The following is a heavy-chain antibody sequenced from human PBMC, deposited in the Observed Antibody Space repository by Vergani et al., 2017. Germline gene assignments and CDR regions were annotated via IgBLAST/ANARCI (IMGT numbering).Heavy chain of an antibody. D-gene: IGHD6-19*01. V-gene: IGHV4-39*01. Sequence: QLQLQESGPGLVKPSETLTLPCTVSGGSISSSSYYWGWIRQPPGKGLGWIGSIYYSGSTYYNPSLKSRVTISVDTSKNQFALKLSYVTAADTAVYYCARXRLRSSGWYDPFDYWGQGTLVTVSS. J-gene: IGHJ4*02. CDR3: ARXRLRSSGWYDPFDY. CDR2: IYYSGST. CDR1: GGSISSSSYY.